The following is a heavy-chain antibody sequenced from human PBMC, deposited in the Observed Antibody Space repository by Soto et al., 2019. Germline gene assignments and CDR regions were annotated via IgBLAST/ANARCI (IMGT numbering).Heavy chain of an antibody. V-gene: IGHV1-69*02. CDR2: IIPILGIA. D-gene: IGHD4-17*01. J-gene: IGHJ4*02. CDR1: GGTFSSYT. CDR3: ARVDYGGNSDY. Sequence: QVQLVQSGAEVKKPGSSVKVSCKASGGTFSSYTISWVRQAPGQGLEWMGRIIPILGIANYAQKFQGRVTXTXAKSTSTAYMELSSLRSEDTAVYYCARVDYGGNSDYWGQGTLVTVSS.